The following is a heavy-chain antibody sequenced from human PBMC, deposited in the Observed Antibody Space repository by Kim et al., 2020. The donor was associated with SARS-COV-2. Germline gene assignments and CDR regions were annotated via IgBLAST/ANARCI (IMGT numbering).Heavy chain of an antibody. Sequence: GGSLRLSCAASGFTFSSYSMNWVRQAPGKGLEWVSSISSSSSYIYYADSVKGRFTISRDNAKNSLYLQMNSLRAEDTAVYYCARSLSPIQLGREEEDYWGQGTLVTVSS. D-gene: IGHD5-18*01. J-gene: IGHJ4*02. CDR3: ARSLSPIQLGREEEDY. V-gene: IGHV3-21*01. CDR1: GFTFSSYS. CDR2: ISSSSSYI.